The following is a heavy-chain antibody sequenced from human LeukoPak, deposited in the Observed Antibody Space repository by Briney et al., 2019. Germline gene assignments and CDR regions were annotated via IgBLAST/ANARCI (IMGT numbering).Heavy chain of an antibody. CDR1: SGSISTYY. Sequence: PSETLSLTCTVSSGSISTYYWSWIRQPPGKGLEWIGYIHYSGSTNYNPSLKSRVSISVETSKSHFSLKLTSVTAADTAVYYCARPVLGDGTVAAQFEHWGQGTLVTVSS. CDR2: IHYSGST. D-gene: IGHD2-15*01. V-gene: IGHV4-59*01. CDR3: ARPVLGDGTVAAQFEH. J-gene: IGHJ4*02.